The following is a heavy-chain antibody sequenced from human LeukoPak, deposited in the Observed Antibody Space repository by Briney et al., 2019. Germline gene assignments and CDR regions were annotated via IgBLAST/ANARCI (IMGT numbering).Heavy chain of an antibody. CDR2: IISSGSTI. D-gene: IGHD3-10*01. V-gene: IGHV3-48*03. CDR3: ARDLRRFGTLVDY. Sequence: PGGSLRLSCAASGFTFSSYEMNWVRQAPGKGLEWVSYIISSGSTIYYADSVKGRFTISRDNAKSSLYLQMNSLRAEDTAVYYCARDLRRFGTLVDYWGQGTLVTVSS. CDR1: GFTFSSYE. J-gene: IGHJ4*02.